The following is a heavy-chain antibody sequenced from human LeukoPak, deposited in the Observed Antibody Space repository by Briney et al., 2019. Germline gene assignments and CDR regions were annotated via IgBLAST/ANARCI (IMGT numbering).Heavy chain of an antibody. CDR1: GGSISSGDYY. Sequence: ASETLSLTCTVSGGSISSGDYYWSWIRQPPGKGLEWIGYIYYSGSTYYNPSLKSRVTISVDTSKNQFSLKLSSVTAADTAVYYCARQQLVSSYYYYGMDVWGQGTTVTVSS. CDR2: IYYSGST. CDR3: ARQQLVSSYYYYGMDV. V-gene: IGHV4-30-4*01. D-gene: IGHD6-13*01. J-gene: IGHJ6*02.